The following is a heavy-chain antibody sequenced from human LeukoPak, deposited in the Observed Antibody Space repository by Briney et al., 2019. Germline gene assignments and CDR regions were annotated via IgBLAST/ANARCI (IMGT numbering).Heavy chain of an antibody. D-gene: IGHD3-10*01. CDR2: ISSSSSYI. CDR1: GFTFSSYS. V-gene: IGHV3-21*01. Sequence: PGGSLRLSCAASGFTFSSYSMNWVRQAPGKGLEWVSSISSSSSYIYYADSVKGRFTISRDNAKNSLYLQMNSLRAEDTAVYYCASGLWFGELLTRFDYWGQGTLVTVSS. J-gene: IGHJ4*02. CDR3: ASGLWFGELLTRFDY.